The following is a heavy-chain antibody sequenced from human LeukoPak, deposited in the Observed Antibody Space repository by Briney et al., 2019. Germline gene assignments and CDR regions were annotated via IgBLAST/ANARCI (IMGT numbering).Heavy chain of an antibody. D-gene: IGHD2-15*01. V-gene: IGHV4-34*01. CDR2: INHSGST. CDR1: GGSFSGYY. J-gene: IGHJ6*02. Sequence: TSETLSLTCAVYGGSFSGYYWSWIRQPPGKGLEWIGEINHSGSTNYNPSLKSRVTISVDTSKNQFSLKLSSVTAADTAVYYCARLVAAARNYYYYGMDVWGQGTTVTVSS. CDR3: ARLVAAARNYYYYGMDV.